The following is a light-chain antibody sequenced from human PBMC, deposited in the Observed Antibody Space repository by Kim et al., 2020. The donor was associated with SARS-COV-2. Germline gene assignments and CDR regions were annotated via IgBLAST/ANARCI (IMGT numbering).Light chain of an antibody. J-gene: IGKJ5*01. CDR1: QGISNY. CDR2: AAY. CDR3: QQYNSYPRT. V-gene: IGKV1-16*02. Sequence: ASVGHRVTITFRASQGISNYLVWFQQKPGKAPKPLIYAAYSLQSGVPSKFSGSGSGTDFTLTISSLQPEDFATYYCQQYNSYPRTFGQGTRLEIK.